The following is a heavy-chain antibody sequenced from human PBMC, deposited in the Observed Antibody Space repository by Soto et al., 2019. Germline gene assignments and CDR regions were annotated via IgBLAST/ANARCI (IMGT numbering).Heavy chain of an antibody. J-gene: IGHJ4*02. CDR1: SDSISSYY. CDR3: ARGTSWQLPFDY. CDR2: TSYSGST. Sequence: PSETLSLTCTVSSDSISSYYWSWIRQPPGKRLEWIGYTSYSGSTDYNPSLKSRVTISGDTSKNQFSLKVSSVTAADTAVYYCARGTSWQLPFDYWGQGTLVTVPQ. D-gene: IGHD6-13*01. V-gene: IGHV4-59*01.